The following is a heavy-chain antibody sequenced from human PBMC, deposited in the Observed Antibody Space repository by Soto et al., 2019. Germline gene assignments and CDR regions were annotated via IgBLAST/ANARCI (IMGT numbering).Heavy chain of an antibody. CDR2: TIPLLNVA. Sequence: QVQLVQSGAEVKKPGSSGKVSCKASGGTFSTSTFTWVRQAPGQGLEWMGRTIPLLNVADYAQDFQGRGTHTADKSTSTTYMGLTSLTSKDTAVYYCARDSRIGSTYSGYDAIDSWGQGTLVTVSS. V-gene: IGHV1-69*08. CDR1: GGTFSTST. J-gene: IGHJ4*02. CDR3: ARDSRIGSTYSGYDAIDS. D-gene: IGHD5-12*01.